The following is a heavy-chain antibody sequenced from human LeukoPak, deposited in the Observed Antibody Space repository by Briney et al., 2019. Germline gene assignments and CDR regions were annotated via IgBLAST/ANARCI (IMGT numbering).Heavy chain of an antibody. CDR1: GFSFSDAW. Sequence: GGSLRLSCEASGFSFSDAWMSWVRQAPGKGLEWVGRIKSSGDGGTTDYTAPVKGRFTISRDDSRNTVFLQMNTLKTEDTAVYYCTTDGGYWGQGTLVTVSS. V-gene: IGHV3-15*01. CDR3: TTDGGY. J-gene: IGHJ4*02. CDR2: IKSSGDGGTT. D-gene: IGHD2-15*01.